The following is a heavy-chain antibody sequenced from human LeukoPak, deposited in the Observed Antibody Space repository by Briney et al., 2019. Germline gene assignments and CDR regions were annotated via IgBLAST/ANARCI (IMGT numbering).Heavy chain of an antibody. Sequence: SETLSLTCTVSGGSISSSSYYWGWIRQPPGKGLEWIGSIYYSGSTYYNPSLKSRVTISVDTSKNQFSLKLSSVTAADTAVYYCARVGGDGYDPFFDYWGQGTLVTVSS. CDR1: GGSISSSSYY. D-gene: IGHD2-21*01. CDR2: IYYSGST. J-gene: IGHJ4*02. V-gene: IGHV4-39*07. CDR3: ARVGGDGYDPFFDY.